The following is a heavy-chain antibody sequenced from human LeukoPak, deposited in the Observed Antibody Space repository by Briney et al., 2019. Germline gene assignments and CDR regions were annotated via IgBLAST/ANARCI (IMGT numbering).Heavy chain of an antibody. Sequence: PSGTLSLTCGVSGGSISTTNWWTWVRQPPGEGLEWIGEVHLSGSTNYNPSLKSRVTISVDTSKNQFSLKLSSVTAADTAVYYCARVNWNYGLMVRAFDIWGQGTMVTVSS. V-gene: IGHV4-4*02. J-gene: IGHJ3*02. CDR1: GGSISTTNW. D-gene: IGHD1-7*01. CDR3: ARVNWNYGLMVRAFDI. CDR2: VHLSGST.